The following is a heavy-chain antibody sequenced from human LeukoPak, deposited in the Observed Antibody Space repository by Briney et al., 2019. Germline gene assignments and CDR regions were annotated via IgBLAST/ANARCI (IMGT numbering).Heavy chain of an antibody. D-gene: IGHD1-1*01. Sequence: ASVKVSCKASGYTFTGYYMHWVRQAPGQGLEWMGWINTNTGNPTYAQGLTGRFVFSLDTSVSTAYLQISSLKAEDTAVYYCARDRDWNDPYYFDYWGQGTLVTVSS. J-gene: IGHJ4*02. CDR1: GYTFTGYY. V-gene: IGHV7-4-1*02. CDR2: INTNTGNP. CDR3: ARDRDWNDPYYFDY.